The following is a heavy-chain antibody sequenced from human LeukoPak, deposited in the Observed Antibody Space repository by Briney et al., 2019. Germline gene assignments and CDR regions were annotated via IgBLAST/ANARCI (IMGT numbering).Heavy chain of an antibody. CDR1: GFTVNNNY. J-gene: IGHJ4*02. Sequence: GGSLRLSCAASGFTVNNNYMTWVRQAPGKGLGWVSVIYSGGGTYYAASVRGGFTISRDNSKNTVYLQMSSLRAEDTAVYYCAGSVAYCGGDCRLGDYWGQGTLVTVSS. CDR3: AGSVAYCGGDCRLGDY. V-gene: IGHV3-66*01. D-gene: IGHD2-21*02. CDR2: IYSGGGT.